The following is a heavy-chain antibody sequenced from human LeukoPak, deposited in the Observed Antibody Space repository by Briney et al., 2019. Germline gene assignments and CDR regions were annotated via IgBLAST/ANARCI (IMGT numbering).Heavy chain of an antibody. Sequence: SETLSLTCTVSGYSISSGYYWGWIRQPPGKGLEWIGSIYHSGSTYYNPSLKSRVTISVDTSKNQFSLKLSSVTAADTAVYYCARVGGYSYGEQGGAFDIWGQGTMVTVSS. CDR1: GYSISSGYY. D-gene: IGHD5-18*01. V-gene: IGHV4-38-2*02. CDR3: ARVGGYSYGEQGGAFDI. J-gene: IGHJ3*02. CDR2: IYHSGST.